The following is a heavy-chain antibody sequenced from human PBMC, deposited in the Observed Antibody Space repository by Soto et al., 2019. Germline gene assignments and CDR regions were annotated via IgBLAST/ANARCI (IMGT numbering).Heavy chain of an antibody. Sequence: QVQLLQSGGGAVQPGTSLTLSCAATGFTFANYPMHWVRQGPDKGLGWLALISEDGSSQYFADSVKGRFTVTRDNSKNTLYLHLNGLRREDAAVYPCARGRNAKYYDIWGQGSLVSV. CDR1: GFTFANYP. CDR3: ARGRNAKYYDI. J-gene: IGHJ4*02. D-gene: IGHD3-9*01. CDR2: ISEDGSSQ. V-gene: IGHV3-30-3*01.